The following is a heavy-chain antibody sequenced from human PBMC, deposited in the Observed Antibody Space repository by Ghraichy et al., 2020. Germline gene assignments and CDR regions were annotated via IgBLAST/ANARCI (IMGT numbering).Heavy chain of an antibody. CDR1: GFTLGNFV. CDR2: ICYNGDKK. J-gene: IGHJ4*02. CDR3: ARGSAYYAWTGHYIFERLDY. D-gene: IGHD3/OR15-3a*01. Sequence: GGSLRLSCATSGFTLGNFVVHWVRQTPAKGLEWVAVICYNGDKKFYADSVTGRFTISRDNSKNTVFLQMNNLRTDDMAVYHCARGSAYYAWTGHYIFERLDYWGQGTLVTVSS. V-gene: IGHV3-33*01.